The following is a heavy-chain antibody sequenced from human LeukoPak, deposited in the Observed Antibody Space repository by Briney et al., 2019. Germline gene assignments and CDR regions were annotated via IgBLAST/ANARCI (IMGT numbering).Heavy chain of an antibody. J-gene: IGHJ3*02. V-gene: IGHV4-59*12. CDR3: AREGARWEPSFSAFDI. CDR1: GGSISSYY. CDR2: IYYTGGT. D-gene: IGHD1-26*01. Sequence: SETLSLTCNVSGGSISSYYWSWIRQPPGKGLEWIGHIYYTGGTNYNPSLKSRVTISVDTSKNQFSLKLSSVTAADTAVYYCAREGARWEPSFSAFDIWGQGTMVTVSS.